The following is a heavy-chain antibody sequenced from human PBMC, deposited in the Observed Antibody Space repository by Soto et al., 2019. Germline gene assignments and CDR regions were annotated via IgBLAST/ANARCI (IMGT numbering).Heavy chain of an antibody. D-gene: IGHD3-9*01. CDR1: GDSVSSNSAA. J-gene: IGHJ6*02. V-gene: IGHV6-1*01. CDR2: TYYRSKWYN. Sequence: SQTLSLTCAISGDSVSSNSAAWNWIRQSPSRGLEWLGRTYYRSKWYNDYAVSVKSRITINPDTSKNQFSLQLNSVTPEDTAVYYCARDRSLGRYFCRCYYAYHYGIDVPTQRTTVTVSS. CDR3: ARDRSLGRYFCRCYYAYHYGIDV.